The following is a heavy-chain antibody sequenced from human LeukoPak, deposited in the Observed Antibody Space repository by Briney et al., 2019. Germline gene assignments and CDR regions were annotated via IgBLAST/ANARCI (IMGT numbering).Heavy chain of an antibody. J-gene: IGHJ4*02. V-gene: IGHV3-30*04. D-gene: IGHD4-23*01. CDR1: GFIFSSYA. CDR2: ISYDGSNK. Sequence: GGSLRLSCAASGFIFSSYAMHWVRRAPGKGLEWVALISYDGSNKYYADSVKGRFTISRDNAKNSLYLQMNSLRAEDTAVYYCARDYGGSSPFDYWGQGTLVTVSS. CDR3: ARDYGGSSPFDY.